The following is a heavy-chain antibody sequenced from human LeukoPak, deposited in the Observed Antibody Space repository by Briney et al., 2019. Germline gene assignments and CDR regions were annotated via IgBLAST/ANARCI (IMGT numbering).Heavy chain of an antibody. V-gene: IGHV3-11*01. CDR3: ARDRSGYARYYGMDV. J-gene: IGHJ6*02. CDR1: GFTFSDNY. CDR2: ISSNISTT. Sequence: GGSLRLSCAASGFTFSDNYMSWIRQAPGKGLEWVSSISSNISTTYYADSVKGRFTISRDNAKNSLYLQMNSLRVEDTAVYYCARDRSGYARYYGMDVWGQGTTVTVSS. D-gene: IGHD5-12*01.